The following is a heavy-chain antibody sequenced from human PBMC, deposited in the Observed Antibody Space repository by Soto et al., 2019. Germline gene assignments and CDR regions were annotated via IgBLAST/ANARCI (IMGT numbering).Heavy chain of an antibody. D-gene: IGHD3-10*01. CDR3: ARIYYSGSGSYYKEDDY. CDR1: GGSVSRGSYY. J-gene: IGHJ4*02. V-gene: IGHV4-61*01. Sequence: PPETLSLTCTVSGGSVSRGSYYWSWVRQAPGKGLEWIGYIHYSGSTNYNPPLKSRVTISVDTSKNQFSLKLSSVTAADTAVYYCARIYYSGSGSYYKEDDYWGQGTLVTVSS. CDR2: IHYSGST.